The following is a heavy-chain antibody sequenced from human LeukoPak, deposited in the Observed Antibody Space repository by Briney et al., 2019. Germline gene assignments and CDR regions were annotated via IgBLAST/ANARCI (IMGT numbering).Heavy chain of an antibody. CDR2: INPNSGGT. Sequence: GASVKVSCKASGYTFTGYYMHWVRQAPGQGLEWMGWINPNSGGTNYAQKFQGRVTMTRDTSISTAYMELSRLRSDDTAVYYCAKFGLTTGTPFFDYWGQGTLVTVSS. CDR3: AKFGLTTGTPFFDY. D-gene: IGHD1-1*01. J-gene: IGHJ4*02. CDR1: GYTFTGYY. V-gene: IGHV1-2*02.